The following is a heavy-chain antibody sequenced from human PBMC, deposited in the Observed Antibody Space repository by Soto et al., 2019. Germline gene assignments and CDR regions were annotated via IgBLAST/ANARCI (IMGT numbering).Heavy chain of an antibody. Sequence: SLRLSCSASGVTFSSYAMHWVRQAPGKGLEYVSAISSNGGSTYYADSVKGRFTISRDNSKNTLYLQMSSLRAEDTAVYYCVSQLYYYYGMDVWGQGTTVTVSS. D-gene: IGHD2-2*01. CDR2: ISSNGGST. CDR3: VSQLYYYYGMDV. CDR1: GVTFSSYA. V-gene: IGHV3-64D*08. J-gene: IGHJ6*02.